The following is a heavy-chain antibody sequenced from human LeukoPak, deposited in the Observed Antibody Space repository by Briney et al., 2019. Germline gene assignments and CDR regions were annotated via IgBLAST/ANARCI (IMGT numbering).Heavy chain of an antibody. Sequence: GGSLRLSCAASGFTFSSYGMHWVRQAPGKGLEWVAFIRYDGSNKYYADSVKGRFTISRDNSKNTLYLQMNSLRAEDTAVYYCAKLPPATANQPRAGWGQGTLVTVSS. CDR2: IRYDGSNK. V-gene: IGHV3-30*02. CDR3: AKLPPATANQPRAG. J-gene: IGHJ4*02. CDR1: GFTFSSYG. D-gene: IGHD2-21*02.